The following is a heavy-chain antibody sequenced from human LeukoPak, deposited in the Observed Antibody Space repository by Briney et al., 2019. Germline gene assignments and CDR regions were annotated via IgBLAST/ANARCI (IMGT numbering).Heavy chain of an antibody. D-gene: IGHD3-22*01. V-gene: IGHV3-48*01. Sequence: GGSLRLSCAASGFTFRIFGLNWVRQAPGKGLEWVSYISSSSNTIYYADSVKGRFTISRDNSKNTLYLQMNSLRAEDTAVYYCARDFILSYDSSGYYDYWGQGTLVTVSS. CDR3: ARDFILSYDSSGYYDY. CDR2: ISSSSNTI. CDR1: GFTFRIFG. J-gene: IGHJ4*02.